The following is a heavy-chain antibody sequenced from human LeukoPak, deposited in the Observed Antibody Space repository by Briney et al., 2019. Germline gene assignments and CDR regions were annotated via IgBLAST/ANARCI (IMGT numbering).Heavy chain of an antibody. CDR1: GFTFDDYA. CDR2: ISWNSGSI. Sequence: PGGSLRLSCAASGFTFDDYAMLCVRQAPGKGLEWVSGISWNSGSIGYADSVKGRFTISRDNAKNSLYLQMNSLRAEDTAVYYCARGRGIAAAGTLSSPYYYYGMDVWGQGTTVTVSS. CDR3: ARGRGIAAAGTLSSPYYYYGMDV. J-gene: IGHJ6*02. D-gene: IGHD6-13*01. V-gene: IGHV3-9*01.